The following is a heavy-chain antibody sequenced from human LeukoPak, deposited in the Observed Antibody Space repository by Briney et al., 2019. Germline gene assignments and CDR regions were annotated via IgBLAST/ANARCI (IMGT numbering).Heavy chain of an antibody. CDR3: ARGITIFGDYYYYYGMDV. CDR2: IYYSGST. V-gene: IGHV4-59*01. D-gene: IGHD3-3*01. J-gene: IGHJ6*02. CDR1: GGSFSGYY. Sequence: PSETLSLTCAVYGGSFSGYYWSWIRQPPGKGLEWIGYIYYSGSTNYNPSLKSRVTISVDTSKNQFSLKLSSVTAADTAVYYCARGITIFGDYYYYYGMDVWGQGTTVTVSS.